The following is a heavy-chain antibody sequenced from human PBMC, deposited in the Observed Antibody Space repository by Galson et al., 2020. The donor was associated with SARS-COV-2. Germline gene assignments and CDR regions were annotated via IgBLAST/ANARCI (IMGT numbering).Heavy chain of an antibody. V-gene: IGHV3-53*05. J-gene: IGHJ4*02. CDR2: IFGDGRP. Sequence: GESLKISCAASGFTVSNTYMTWVRQAPRKGLEWVSVIFGDGRPYYADSVKGRFTISRDTSKNTLHLQMNSLRVEDTGVYYCVREAPDAESDDWGQGTLVTVSS. CDR1: GFTVSNTY. CDR3: VREAPDAESDD.